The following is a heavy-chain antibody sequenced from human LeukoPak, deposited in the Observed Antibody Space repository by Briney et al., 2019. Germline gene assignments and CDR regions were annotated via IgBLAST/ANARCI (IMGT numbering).Heavy chain of an antibody. J-gene: IGHJ6*02. Sequence: PGGSLRLSCAASGFTFSSHAMSWVRQAPGKGLEWVSAISGSGGSTYYADSVKGRFTISRDNFKNTLYLQMNSLRAEDTAVYSCAKDMAHDFRHGNKYFYYYSGMDVWGQGTTVTVSS. V-gene: IGHV3-23*01. CDR3: AKDMAHDFRHGNKYFYYYSGMDV. CDR1: GFTFSSHA. D-gene: IGHD3-3*01. CDR2: ISGSGGST.